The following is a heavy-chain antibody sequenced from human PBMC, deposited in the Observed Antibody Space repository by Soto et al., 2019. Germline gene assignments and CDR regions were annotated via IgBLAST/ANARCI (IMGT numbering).Heavy chain of an antibody. CDR3: ARDEYCSGGSCSDYYYGMDV. J-gene: IGHJ6*02. V-gene: IGHV1-69*13. CDR2: IIPIFGTA. Sequence: SVKVSCKASGGTFSSYAIRWVRQAPGQELEWMGGIIPIFGTANYAQKFQGRVTITADESTSTAYMELSSLRSEDAAVYYCARDEYCSGGSCSDYYYGMDVWGQGTTVTVSS. D-gene: IGHD2-15*01. CDR1: GGTFSSYA.